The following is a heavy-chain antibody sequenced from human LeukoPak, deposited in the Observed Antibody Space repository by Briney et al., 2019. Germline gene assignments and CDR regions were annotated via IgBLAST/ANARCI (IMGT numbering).Heavy chain of an antibody. CDR2: ITPIFGTA. CDR1: GGTFSSYA. J-gene: IGHJ5*02. V-gene: IGHV1-69*13. CDR3: ARDLGYCSGGSCYARGSWFDP. D-gene: IGHD2-15*01. Sequence: SVKVSCKASGGTFSSYAISWVRQAPGQGLEWMGGITPIFGTANYAQKFQGRVTIAADESTSTAYMELSSLRSEDTAVYYCARDLGYCSGGSCYARGSWFDPWGQGTLVTVSS.